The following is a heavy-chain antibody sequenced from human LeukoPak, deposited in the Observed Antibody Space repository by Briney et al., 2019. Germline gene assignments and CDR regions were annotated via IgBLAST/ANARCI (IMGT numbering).Heavy chain of an antibody. CDR3: ARGAGGAQVGY. D-gene: IGHD3-16*01. CDR2: IIPILGIA. J-gene: IGHJ4*02. V-gene: IGHV1-69*04. Sequence: GASVKVSCKASGYTFTGYYMHWVRQAPGQGLEWMGRIIPILGIANYAQKFQGRVTITADKSTSTAYMELSSLRSEDTAVYYCARGAGGAQVGYWGQGTLVTVSS. CDR1: GYTFTGYY.